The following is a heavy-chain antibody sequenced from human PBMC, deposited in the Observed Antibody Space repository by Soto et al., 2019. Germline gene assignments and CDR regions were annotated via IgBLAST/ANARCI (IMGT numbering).Heavy chain of an antibody. CDR3: ARVRGYSYGNFFDY. CDR1: GFTFSSYA. CDR2: ISYDGSNK. D-gene: IGHD5-18*01. Sequence: TGGSLRLSCAASGFTFSSYAMHWVRQAPGKGLEWVAVISYDGSNKYYADSVKGRFTISRDNSKNTLYLQMNSLRAEDTAVYYCARVRGYSYGNFFDYWGQGTLVTVSS. J-gene: IGHJ4*02. V-gene: IGHV3-30-3*01.